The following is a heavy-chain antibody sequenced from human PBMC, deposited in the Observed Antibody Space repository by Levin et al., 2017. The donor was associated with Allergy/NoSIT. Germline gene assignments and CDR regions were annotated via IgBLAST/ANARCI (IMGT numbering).Heavy chain of an antibody. V-gene: IGHV5-51*01. CDR2: IYPGDSDT. J-gene: IGHJ4*02. Sequence: GESLKISCKGSGYSFTNYWIGWVRQMPGKGLEWMGIIYPGDSDTRYSPSFQGQVTISADKSISTAYLQWSSLKASDPAMYYWARRATSSYGDFDYWGQGTLVTVSS. D-gene: IGHD4-17*01. CDR3: ARRATSSYGDFDY. CDR1: GYSFTNYW.